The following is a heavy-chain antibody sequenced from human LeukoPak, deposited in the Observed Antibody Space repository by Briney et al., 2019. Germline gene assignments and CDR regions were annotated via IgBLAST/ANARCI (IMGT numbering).Heavy chain of an antibody. D-gene: IGHD2-21*02. Sequence: GGSLRLSCAASGFTFSDYYMSWIRQAPGKGLEWVSYISSSGSTIYYADSVKGRFTISRDNAKNSLYLQMDSLRAEDTAVYYCASGIVVVTAAEYFQHWGQGTLVTVSS. CDR2: ISSSGSTI. V-gene: IGHV3-11*04. J-gene: IGHJ1*01. CDR1: GFTFSDYY. CDR3: ASGIVVVTAAEYFQH.